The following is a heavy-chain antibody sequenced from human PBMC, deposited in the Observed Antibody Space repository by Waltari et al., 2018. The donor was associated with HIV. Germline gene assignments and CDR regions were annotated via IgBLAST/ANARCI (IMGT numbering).Heavy chain of an antibody. CDR2: ISYNSGSA. CDR1: GLPIDDYA. Sequence: VQLVDSGGGLVQPGRSVSLSCAGSGLPIDDYALHWGRQRPGKGLEWVSAISYNSGSAAYADSVRGRFAVSRDNSKNSVYLQMDSLRPEDTAFYFCAKDHGGYWRRDDIYFDVWGRGTKVTVSS. J-gene: IGHJ3*01. V-gene: IGHV3-9*01. D-gene: IGHD3-22*01. CDR3: AKDHGGYWRRDDIYFDV.